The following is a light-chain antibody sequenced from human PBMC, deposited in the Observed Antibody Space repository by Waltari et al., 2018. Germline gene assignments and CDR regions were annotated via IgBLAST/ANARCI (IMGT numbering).Light chain of an antibody. Sequence: SSELTQDPAVSVALGQTVRITCQGDSLRNYFATWYQLKPGQAPVLVIYNIDKRPSGIPDRFPCSRSGKTTSLTHTGGQAEDEADYYRNSRDSSGKQQVIFGGGTKLTVL. V-gene: IGLV3-19*01. CDR2: NID. J-gene: IGLJ2*01. CDR1: SLRNYF. CDR3: NSRDSSGKQQVI.